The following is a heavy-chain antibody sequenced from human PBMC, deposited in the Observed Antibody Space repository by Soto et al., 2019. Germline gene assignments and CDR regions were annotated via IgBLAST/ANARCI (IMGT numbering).Heavy chain of an antibody. CDR2: IIPMFDII. V-gene: IGHV1-69*02. J-gene: IGHJ6*02. Sequence: QLVQSGAEVKKPGSSVKVSCKVSGGTFSSYTITWVRQAPGEGLEWMGRIIPMFDIINYAQKFQGRVTITADKSTNTASMELTSLTSDDAAVYYCARVEHEYYSMDLWGQGPTVTVS. CDR1: GGTFSSYT. CDR3: ARVEHEYYSMDL.